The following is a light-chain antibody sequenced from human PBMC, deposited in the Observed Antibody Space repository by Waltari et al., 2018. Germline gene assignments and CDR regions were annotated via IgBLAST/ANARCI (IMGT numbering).Light chain of an antibody. Sequence: QSVLTQPPSASGTPGQRVTISCSGRASNIGGNVVNWYQQFPGKAPKLVIYRNDPRPLGVPGRFSGSKSGTSASLAISGLQSEDEADYYCAAWDDSPNGHWVFGGGTKVTVL. CDR2: RND. CDR1: ASNIGGNV. CDR3: AAWDDSPNGHWV. J-gene: IGLJ3*02. V-gene: IGLV1-44*01.